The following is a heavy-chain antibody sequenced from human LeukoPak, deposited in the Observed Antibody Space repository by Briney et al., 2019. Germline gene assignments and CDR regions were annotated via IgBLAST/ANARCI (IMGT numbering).Heavy chain of an antibody. CDR1: GFTFSSYS. D-gene: IGHD3-22*01. Sequence: GGSLRLSCAASGFTFSSYSMNWVRQAPGKGLEWVSSISSSGSYIYYADSVKGRFTISRDNAKNSLYLQMNSLRAEDTAVYYCARTITMIVVVSDAFDIWGQGTMVTVSS. J-gene: IGHJ3*02. CDR3: ARTITMIVVVSDAFDI. V-gene: IGHV3-21*01. CDR2: ISSSGSYI.